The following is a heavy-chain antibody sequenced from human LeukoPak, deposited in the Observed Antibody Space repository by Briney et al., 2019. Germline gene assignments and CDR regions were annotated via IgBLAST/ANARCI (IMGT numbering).Heavy chain of an antibody. J-gene: IGHJ4*02. D-gene: IGHD4-17*01. Sequence: GGSLRLSCAASGFTFSSYWMSWVRQAPGKGLEWVANIKQDGSEKYYVDSVKGRFTISRDNAKNSLYLQMNSLRDEDTAVYYCAREQTTTVTTGGYYFDYWGQGTLVTVSS. CDR3: AREQTTTVTTGGYYFDY. CDR2: IKQDGSEK. V-gene: IGHV3-7*01. CDR1: GFTFSSYW.